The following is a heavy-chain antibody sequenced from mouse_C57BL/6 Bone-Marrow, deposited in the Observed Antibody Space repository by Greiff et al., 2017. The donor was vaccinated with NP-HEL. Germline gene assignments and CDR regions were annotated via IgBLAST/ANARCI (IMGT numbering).Heavy chain of an antibody. CDR3: ARGLYYYAMGY. Sequence: EVQVVESGPSLVRPSQTLSLTCTVTGFSINSDCYWIWIRQFPGNKLEYIGYTFYSGVTYYNPSLESRTYITRDTSKNQFSLKWSSVTTEDTATYYCARGLYYYAMGYWGQGPSVTVSS. CDR2: TFYSGVT. CDR1: GFSINSDCY. V-gene: IGHV3-3*01. D-gene: IGHD6-5*01. J-gene: IGHJ4*01.